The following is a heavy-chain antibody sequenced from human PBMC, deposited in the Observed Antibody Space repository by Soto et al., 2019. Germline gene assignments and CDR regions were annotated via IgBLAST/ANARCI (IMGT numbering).Heavy chain of an antibody. V-gene: IGHV3-11*05. CDR3: ARLRLTGYFDY. CDR1: GFTFSDHY. Sequence: QVQLVESGGGLGKPGGSLRLSCVPSGFTFSDHYMTWIRQAPGKGLEWLSYISTSSSYTNYADSVKGRFTISRDNAMNSLYLQMNSLRAEDTAVYYCARLRLTGYFDYWGQGTLVTVSS. J-gene: IGHJ4*02. CDR2: ISTSSSYT.